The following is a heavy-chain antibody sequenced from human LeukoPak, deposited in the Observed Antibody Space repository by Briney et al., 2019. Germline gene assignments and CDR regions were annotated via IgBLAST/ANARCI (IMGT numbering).Heavy chain of an antibody. CDR3: ARRNYGDYDHYFDY. Sequence: SETLSLTCAVSGGSISSYYWSWIRQPPGKGLEWIGYIYYSGSTNYNPSLKSRVTISVDTSNNRFSLKLSSVTAADTAVYYCARRNYGDYDHYFDYWGQGTLVTVSS. D-gene: IGHD5-12*01. J-gene: IGHJ4*02. CDR1: GGSISSYY. V-gene: IGHV4-59*08. CDR2: IYYSGST.